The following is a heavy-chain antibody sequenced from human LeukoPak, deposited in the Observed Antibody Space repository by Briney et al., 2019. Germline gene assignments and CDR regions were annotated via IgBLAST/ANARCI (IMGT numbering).Heavy chain of an antibody. Sequence: SETLSLTCTVSGGSISSYYWSWIRQPPGKGLEWIGYIYDSGSTNYNPSLKGRVTISVDTSKNQFSLKLSSVTAADTAVFYCASLTTADAFDIWGQGTMVTVSS. V-gene: IGHV4-59*01. CDR3: ASLTTADAFDI. J-gene: IGHJ3*02. D-gene: IGHD3-22*01. CDR2: IYDSGST. CDR1: GGSISSYY.